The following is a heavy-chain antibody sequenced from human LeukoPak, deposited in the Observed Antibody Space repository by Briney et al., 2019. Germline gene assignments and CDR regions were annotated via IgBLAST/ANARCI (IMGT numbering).Heavy chain of an antibody. CDR3: ARAYYDSSGPHAFDI. V-gene: IGHV1-2*02. Sequence: GASVKVSCKASGYTFTGYYIHWVRQAPGQGLEWMGWINPNSGGTNYAQKFQGRVTMTRDTSISTAYMELSRLRSDDTAVYYCARAYYDSSGPHAFDIWGQGTMVTVSS. D-gene: IGHD3-22*01. J-gene: IGHJ3*02. CDR1: GYTFTGYY. CDR2: INPNSGGT.